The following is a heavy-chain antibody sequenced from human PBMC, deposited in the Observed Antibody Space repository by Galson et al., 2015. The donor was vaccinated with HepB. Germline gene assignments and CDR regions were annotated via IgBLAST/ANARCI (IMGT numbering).Heavy chain of an antibody. D-gene: IGHD4-17*01. CDR1: GFNFSAYN. CDR3: ARRSLRDLDY. CDR2: INSSGGHS. V-gene: IGHV3-21*01. Sequence: SLRLSCAASGFNFSAYNMTWVRQAPGKGLEWVSSINSSGGHSYYADSVSGRFTISRDNAKNSLYLQMNSLRAEDTAVYYCARRSLRDLDYWGQGTLVTVSS. J-gene: IGHJ4*02.